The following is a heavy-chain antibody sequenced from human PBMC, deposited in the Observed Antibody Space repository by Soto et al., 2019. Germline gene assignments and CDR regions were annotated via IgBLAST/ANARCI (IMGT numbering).Heavy chain of an antibody. CDR3: AKETQGVAGNWFDP. V-gene: IGHV3-30*18. CDR2: ISYDGSNK. Sequence: QVQLVESGGGVVQPGRSLRLSCAASGFTFSSYGMHWVRQAPGKGLEWVAVISYDGSNKYYADSVKGRFTISRDNSKNTLYLQMNSLRAEDTAVYYCAKETQGVAGNWFDPWGQGTLVTVSS. CDR1: GFTFSSYG. D-gene: IGHD6-19*01. J-gene: IGHJ5*02.